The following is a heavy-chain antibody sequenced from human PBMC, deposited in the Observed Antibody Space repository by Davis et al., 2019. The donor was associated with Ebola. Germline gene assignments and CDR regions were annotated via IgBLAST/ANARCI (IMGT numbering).Heavy chain of an antibody. CDR1: GGSISSSNW. J-gene: IGHJ4*02. CDR2: IYHSGST. CDR3: ASDRSSGYSSGWYDY. D-gene: IGHD6-19*01. Sequence: SETLSLTCAVSGGSISSSNWWSWVRQPPWKGLEWIGEIYHSGSTNYNPSLKSRVTISVDKSKNQFSLKLSSVTAADTAVYYCASDRSSGYSSGWYDYWGQGTLVTVSS. V-gene: IGHV4-4*02.